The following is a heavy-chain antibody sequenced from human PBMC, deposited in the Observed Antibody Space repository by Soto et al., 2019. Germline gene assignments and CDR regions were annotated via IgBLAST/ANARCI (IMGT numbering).Heavy chain of an antibody. Sequence: QVQLVESGGGVVQPGRSLRLSCAASGFSFSSYAMHWVRQAPGKGLEWVAVMSFDGKGKHYADSVKGRFTISRDENENTLFLQMNSLRPEDTAVYYCARDRYLDSYALDYWGQGSLVSVSS. V-gene: IGHV3-30*03. J-gene: IGHJ4*02. CDR1: GFSFSSYA. D-gene: IGHD3-9*01. CDR3: ARDRYLDSYALDY. CDR2: MSFDGKGK.